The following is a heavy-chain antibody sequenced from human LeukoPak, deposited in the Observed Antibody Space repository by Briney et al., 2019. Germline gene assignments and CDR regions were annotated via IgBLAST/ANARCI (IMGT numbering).Heavy chain of an antibody. CDR1: GWTFSRYW. D-gene: IGHD6-19*01. CDR3: ARGLAVTARGSFDI. CDR2: IKQDESEK. J-gene: IGHJ3*02. Sequence: GGSLRLSCAASGWTFSRYWITWVRQAPGKGLEWVANIKQDESEKYYVDSVKGRFTISRDNAKNSLYLQMNSLRAEDTAVYYCARGLAVTARGSFDIWGQGTMVTVSS. V-gene: IGHV3-7*03.